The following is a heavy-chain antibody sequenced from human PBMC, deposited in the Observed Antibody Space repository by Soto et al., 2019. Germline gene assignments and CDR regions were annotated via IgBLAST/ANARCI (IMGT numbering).Heavy chain of an antibody. CDR1: GGNFNNYA. Sequence: QVQLVQSGAEVKRPESSMKVSCKPSGGNFNNYAINWVRQAPGQGLEWMGAIIPISGTTKYAQKFQGRVTITADKSTRTVYMDLSSLRSEDTSVYCCARWGGLSCSGAVCFKKPFDYWGQGTLVTVSS. V-gene: IGHV1-69*06. CDR3: ARWGGLSCSGAVCFKKPFDY. D-gene: IGHD2-15*01. CDR2: IIPISGTT. J-gene: IGHJ4*02.